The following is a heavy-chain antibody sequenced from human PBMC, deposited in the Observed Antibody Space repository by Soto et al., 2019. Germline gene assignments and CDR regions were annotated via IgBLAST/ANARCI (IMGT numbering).Heavy chain of an antibody. Sequence: EVQLAESGGGLVQPGGSLRLSCAASGFTFSSHWMHWVRQAPGKGLVWVSRIIGDGNEITYAASVKGRFTISRDNAKNTVILQMNSLRAEDTAVYYCVRGHVRGNDRHFDYWGQGTLVTVSS. CDR1: GFTFSSHW. J-gene: IGHJ4*02. CDR2: IIGDGNEI. D-gene: IGHD3-16*02. V-gene: IGHV3-74*01. CDR3: VRGHVRGNDRHFDY.